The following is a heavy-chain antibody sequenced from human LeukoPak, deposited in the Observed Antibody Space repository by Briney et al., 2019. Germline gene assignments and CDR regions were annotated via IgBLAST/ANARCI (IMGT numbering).Heavy chain of an antibody. V-gene: IGHV4-34*01. D-gene: IGHD2-21*01. CDR3: ARLKIPSYYYGMDV. Sequence: SETLSLTCAVYGGSFSGYYWSWIRQPPGKGLEWIGEINHSGSTNYNPSLKSRVTISVDTSKNQFSLKLSSVTAAVTAVYYCARLKIPSYYYGMDVWGKGTTVTVSS. CDR2: INHSGST. J-gene: IGHJ6*04. CDR1: GGSFSGYY.